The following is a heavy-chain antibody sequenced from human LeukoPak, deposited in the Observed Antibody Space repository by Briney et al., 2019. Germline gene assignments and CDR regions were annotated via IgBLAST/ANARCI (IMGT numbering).Heavy chain of an antibody. CDR2: ISAYNGNT. CDR1: GYTFTSYG. V-gene: IGHV1-18*04. Sequence: ASVKVSCKASGYTFTSYGISWVRQAPGQGLEWMGWISAYNGNTNYAQKLQGRVTMTTDTSTSTAYMELRSLRSDDTAVYHCARDKSYYDILTGYYYYYGMAVWGKGTTVTVSS. D-gene: IGHD3-9*01. CDR3: ARDKSYYDILTGYYYYYGMAV. J-gene: IGHJ6*04.